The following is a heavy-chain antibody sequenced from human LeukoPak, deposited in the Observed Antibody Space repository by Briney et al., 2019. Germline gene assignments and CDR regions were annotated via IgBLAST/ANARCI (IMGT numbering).Heavy chain of an antibody. V-gene: IGHV3-30*04. CDR3: ARDQWALDY. J-gene: IGHJ4*02. D-gene: IGHD1-26*01. Sequence: PGGSLRLSCAASGFTFSSFAMHWVRQAPGKGLEWVAVITSDGRNHYYADSVQGRFTISRDNSKNTLYLQMNSLRPEDTAVYYCARDQWALDYWGQGTLVTVSS. CDR2: ITSDGRNH. CDR1: GFTFSSFA.